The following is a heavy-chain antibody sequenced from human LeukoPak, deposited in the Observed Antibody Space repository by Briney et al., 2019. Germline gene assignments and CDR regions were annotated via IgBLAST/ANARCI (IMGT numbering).Heavy chain of an antibody. D-gene: IGHD6-19*01. CDR2: ISWNSGSI. J-gene: IGHJ4*02. CDR1: GFTFDDYA. Sequence: PGGSLRLSCAASGFTFDDYAMHWVRQAPGKGLEWVSGISWNSGSIGYADSVKGRFTISRDNAKNSLYLQMNSLRAEDTAVYYCAKEVADAIDYWGQGTLVTVSS. CDR3: AKEVADAIDY. V-gene: IGHV3-9*01.